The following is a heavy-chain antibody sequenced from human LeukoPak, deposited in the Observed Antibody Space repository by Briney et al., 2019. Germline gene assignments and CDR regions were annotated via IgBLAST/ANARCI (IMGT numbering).Heavy chain of an antibody. Sequence: GRSLRLSCAAFGFTFSSFGMHWVRQAPGKGLEWVAVISYDGSNEYYADSVKGRFTISRDNSKNTLYLQMNSLRAEDTAVYFCAKETGDYIDYWGQGTLVTVSS. CDR3: AKETGDYIDY. J-gene: IGHJ4*02. CDR1: GFTFSSFG. CDR2: ISYDGSNE. V-gene: IGHV3-30*18. D-gene: IGHD1-14*01.